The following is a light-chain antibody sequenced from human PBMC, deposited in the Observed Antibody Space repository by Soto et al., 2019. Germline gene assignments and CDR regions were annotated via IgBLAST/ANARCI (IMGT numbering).Light chain of an antibody. CDR3: QRYNNWPL. V-gene: IGKV3-15*01. J-gene: IGKJ1*01. Sequence: EIVLTQSPGTLSLSPGERATLSCRASQSVTSSYLTWYQQKPGQAPRLLIYAASTSATGIPARFSGSGSGTDFTLTISSLQSEDFAVYYCQRYNNWPLFGQGTKVDNK. CDR1: QSVTSSY. CDR2: AAS.